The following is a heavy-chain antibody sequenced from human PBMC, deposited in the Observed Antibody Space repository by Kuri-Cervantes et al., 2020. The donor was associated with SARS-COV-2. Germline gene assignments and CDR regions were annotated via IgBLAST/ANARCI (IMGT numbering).Heavy chain of an antibody. D-gene: IGHD2-8*01. Sequence: GESLKISCAASGFTFSSYAMHWVRQAPGKGLEWVAVISYDGSNKYYADSVKGRFTISRDNSKNTLYLQMNSLRAEDTAVYYCARGHAVYFDYWGQGTLVTVSS. CDR2: ISYDGSNK. CDR1: GFTFSSYA. V-gene: IGHV3-30*04. CDR3: ARGHAVYFDY. J-gene: IGHJ4*02.